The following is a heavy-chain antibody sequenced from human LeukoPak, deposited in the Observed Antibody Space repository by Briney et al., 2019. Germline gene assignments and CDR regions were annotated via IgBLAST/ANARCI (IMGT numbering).Heavy chain of an antibody. CDR3: ARGYSGSYGRFDY. D-gene: IGHD1-26*01. V-gene: IGHV1-69*13. CDR1: GGTFSSYA. CDR2: IIPIFGTA. J-gene: IGHJ4*02. Sequence: VASVKVSCKASGGTFSSYAISWVRQAPGQGLEWMGGIIPIFGTANYAQKFQGRVTITADESTSTAYMELSSLRSEDTAVYYCARGYSGSYGRFDYWGQGTLVTVSS.